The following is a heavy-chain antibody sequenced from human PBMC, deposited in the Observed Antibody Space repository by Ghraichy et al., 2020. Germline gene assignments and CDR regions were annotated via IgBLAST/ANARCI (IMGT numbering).Heavy chain of an antibody. Sequence: GGSLRLSCAASGFTFSSFEMNWVRQAPGKGLEWVSFISSSGSTIYYADSVKGRFTISRDNAKNLLYLQMNSLRAEDTAVYYCARAHRRFAGNQGGYWGQGTLVTVSS. D-gene: IGHD3-3*01. CDR2: ISSSGSTI. CDR3: ARAHRRFAGNQGGY. CDR1: GFTFSSFE. V-gene: IGHV3-48*03. J-gene: IGHJ4*02.